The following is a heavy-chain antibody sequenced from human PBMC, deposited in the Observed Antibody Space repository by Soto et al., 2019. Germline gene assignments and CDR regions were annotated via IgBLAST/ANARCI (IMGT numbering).Heavy chain of an antibody. J-gene: IGHJ6*02. D-gene: IGHD2-2*01. CDR2: IIPIFGTA. CDR3: AQLDIVVVPAAQLYGMDV. CDR1: GGTFSSYA. Sequence: SVKVSCKASGGTFSSYAISWVRQAPGQGLEWMGGIIPIFGTANYAQKFQGRVTITADESTSTAYMELSSLRSEDTAVYYCAQLDIVVVPAAQLYGMDVWGRGTTVTVSS. V-gene: IGHV1-69*13.